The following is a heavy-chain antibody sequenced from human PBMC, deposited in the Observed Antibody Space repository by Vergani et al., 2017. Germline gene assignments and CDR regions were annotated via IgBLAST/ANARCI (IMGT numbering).Heavy chain of an antibody. D-gene: IGHD6-13*01. J-gene: IGHJ4*02. V-gene: IGHV1-69*02. CDR3: ARHGSSWLEGPFDY. CDR2: IIPILCIA. CDR1: GGTFSSYT. Sequence: QVQLVQSGAEVKKPGSSVKVSCKASGGTFSSYTISWVRQAPGQGREWMGRIIPILCIANYAQKFQGRVTITADKSTSTAYMELSSLKALDTAMYYCARHGSSWLEGPFDYWGQGTLVTVSS.